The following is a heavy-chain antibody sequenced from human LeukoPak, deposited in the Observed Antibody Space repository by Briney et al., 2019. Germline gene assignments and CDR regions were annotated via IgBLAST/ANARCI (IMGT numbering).Heavy chain of an antibody. CDR1: GFIFSSYA. V-gene: IGHV3-30*04. J-gene: IGHJ3*02. D-gene: IGHD6-19*01. Sequence: GGSLRLSCAASGFIFSSYAMHWVRQAPGKGLEWVAVISYDGSNKYYADSVRGRFTISRDNSKNTLYLQMNSLRAEDTAVYYCAKDGGWYWDDAFDIWGQGTMVTVSS. CDR2: ISYDGSNK. CDR3: AKDGGWYWDDAFDI.